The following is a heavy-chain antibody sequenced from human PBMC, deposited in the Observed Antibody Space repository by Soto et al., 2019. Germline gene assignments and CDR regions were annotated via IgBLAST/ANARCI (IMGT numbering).Heavy chain of an antibody. V-gene: IGHV3-30-3*01. J-gene: IGHJ3*02. CDR1: GFTFSSYA. Sequence: GGSLRLSCAASGFTFSSYAMHWVRQAPGKGLEWVAVISYDGSNKYYADSVKGRFTISRDNSKNTLYLQMNSLRAEDTAVYYCARDHPHSGAFDIWGQGTMVTVS. CDR3: ARDHPHSGAFDI. CDR2: ISYDGSNK. D-gene: IGHD2-15*01.